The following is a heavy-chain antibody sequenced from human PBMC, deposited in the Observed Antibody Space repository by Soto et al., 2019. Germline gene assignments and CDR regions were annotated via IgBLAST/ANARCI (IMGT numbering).Heavy chain of an antibody. CDR1: GGSISSGAYS. CDR2: IYYSGST. D-gene: IGHD3-9*01. J-gene: IGHJ3*02. Sequence: SETLSLTCAVSGGSISSGAYSWGWIRQPPGKGLEWIGYIYYSGSTYFNPSLKSRLTISVDTSKNQFSLKLSSVTAADTAVYYFASPYYDILTGYYLDAFDIWGQGTMVTVSS. CDR3: ASPYYDILTGYYLDAFDI. V-gene: IGHV4-30-2*05.